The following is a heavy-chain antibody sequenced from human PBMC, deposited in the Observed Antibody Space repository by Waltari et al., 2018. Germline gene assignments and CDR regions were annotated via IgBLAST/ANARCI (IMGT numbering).Heavy chain of an antibody. J-gene: IGHJ3*02. CDR3: ARDVKELLHAFDI. Sequence: QVQLVESGGGVVQPGRSLRLSCAACGFTFSSYAMHWVRQAPGKGLEWVAVISYDGSNKYYADSVKGRFTISRDNSKNTLYLQMNSLRAEDTAVYYCARDVKELLHAFDIWGQGTMVTVSS. D-gene: IGHD1-26*01. V-gene: IGHV3-30-3*01. CDR1: GFTFSSYA. CDR2: ISYDGSNK.